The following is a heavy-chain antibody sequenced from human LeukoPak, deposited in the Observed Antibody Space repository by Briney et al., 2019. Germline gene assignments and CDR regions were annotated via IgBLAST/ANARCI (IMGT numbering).Heavy chain of an antibody. J-gene: IGHJ6*02. CDR1: GGSISSYY. V-gene: IGHV4-59*08. Sequence: SETLSLTCTVSGGSISSYYWSWIRQPPGKGLEWIGYIYYSGSTNYNPSLKGRVTISVDTSKNQFSLKLSSVTAADTAVYYCAGYSEKDYYYYGMDVWGQGTTVTVSS. CDR3: AGYSEKDYYYYGMDV. CDR2: IYYSGST. D-gene: IGHD2-15*01.